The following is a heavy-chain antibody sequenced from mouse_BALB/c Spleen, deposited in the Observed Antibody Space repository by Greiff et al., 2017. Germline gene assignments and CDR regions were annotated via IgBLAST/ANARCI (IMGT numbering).Heavy chain of an antibody. Sequence: EVQRVESGGGLVKPGGSLKLSCAASGFTFSDYYMYWVRQTPGKRLEWVATISDGGSYTYYPDSVKGRFTISRDNAKNNLYLQMSSLKSEDTAMYYCASDYDYDGGYAMDYWGQGTSVTVSS. CDR1: GFTFSDYY. D-gene: IGHD2-4*01. CDR3: ASDYDYDGGYAMDY. CDR2: ISDGGSYT. J-gene: IGHJ4*01. V-gene: IGHV5-4*02.